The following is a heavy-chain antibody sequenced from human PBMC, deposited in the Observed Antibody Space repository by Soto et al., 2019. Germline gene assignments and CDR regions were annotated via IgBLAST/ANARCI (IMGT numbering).Heavy chain of an antibody. CDR1: GFTFSNYA. CDR3: ARDERGPHFDY. Sequence: GGSLRLSCAASGFTFSNYAMSWVRQGPGKGLEWVSTVSGSGSSTYHADSVKGRFTISRDNSKDTLYLQMNGLRAEDTAVYYCARDERGPHFDYWGQGTLVTVSS. CDR2: VSGSGSST. D-gene: IGHD1-1*01. V-gene: IGHV3-23*01. J-gene: IGHJ4*02.